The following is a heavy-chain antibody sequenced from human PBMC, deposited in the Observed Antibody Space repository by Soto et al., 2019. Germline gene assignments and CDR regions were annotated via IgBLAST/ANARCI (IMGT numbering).Heavy chain of an antibody. CDR2: ISYDGSNK. CDR1: GFTFSSYA. D-gene: IGHD1-26*01. Sequence: QVQLVESGGGVVQPGRSLRLSCAASGFTFSSYAMHWVRQAPGKGPEWVAVISYDGSNKYYADSVKGRFTISRDNSKNTLYLQMNSRRAEDTAVYYCARDAWEGPDCSGQGSLVTVSS. J-gene: IGHJ4*02. V-gene: IGHV3-30-3*01. CDR3: ARDAWEGPDC.